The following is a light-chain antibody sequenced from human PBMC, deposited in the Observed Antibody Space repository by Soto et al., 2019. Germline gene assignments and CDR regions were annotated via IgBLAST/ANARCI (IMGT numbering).Light chain of an antibody. CDR2: DAS. CDR3: QQYNSYSQT. CDR1: QSISSW. Sequence: DIQMTQSPSTLSASVRKKSNKTCRASQSISSWLAWYQQKSGRAPNLLIYDASSLESGVPSRFSGSGSGTEFTLTISSLQPDDFATYYCQQYNSYSQTFGQGTKVDIK. V-gene: IGKV1-5*01. J-gene: IGKJ1*01.